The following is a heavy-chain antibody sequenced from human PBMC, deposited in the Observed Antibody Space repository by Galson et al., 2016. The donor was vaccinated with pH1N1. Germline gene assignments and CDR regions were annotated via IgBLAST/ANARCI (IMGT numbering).Heavy chain of an antibody. J-gene: IGHJ4*02. Sequence: KVSCKASEYTFIGYYIHWMRQAPGHGLAWMGRINPKNGDTHYAQNFQGRVTMTRDTSISTAYMELNSLRSDDTAVYYCARVNTYDSSGYYPFDYWGQGTQVTVSS. D-gene: IGHD3-22*01. V-gene: IGHV1-2*06. CDR3: ARVNTYDSSGYYPFDY. CDR1: EYTFIGYY. CDR2: INPKNGDT.